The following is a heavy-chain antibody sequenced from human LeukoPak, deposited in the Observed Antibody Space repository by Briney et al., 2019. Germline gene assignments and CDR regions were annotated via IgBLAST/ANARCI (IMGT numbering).Heavy chain of an antibody. CDR2: IRYDGSNK. Sequence: GGSLRLSCAASGFTFNAYDMHWVRQAPGKGLEWVAFIRYDGSNKFYADSVKGRFTISRDNSKNTLYLQMNSLRAEDTAVYYCAKDRVFRAYCSGGSCPFDYWGQGTLVTVSS. V-gene: IGHV3-30*02. D-gene: IGHD2-15*01. CDR3: AKDRVFRAYCSGGSCPFDY. CDR1: GFTFNAYD. J-gene: IGHJ4*02.